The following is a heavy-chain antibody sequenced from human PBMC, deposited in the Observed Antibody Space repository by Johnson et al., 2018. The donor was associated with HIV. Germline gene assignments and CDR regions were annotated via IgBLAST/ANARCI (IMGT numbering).Heavy chain of an antibody. J-gene: IGHJ3*02. D-gene: IGHD3-3*01. V-gene: IGHV3-30-3*01. Sequence: QVQLVESGGGLVQPGGSLRLSCAASGFTFSSYAMNWVRQAPGKGLEWVAVISYDGSNKYYADSVKGRFTISRDNSKNTRYLQMNSLRAEATAVYYGARAQHYDFWSGYYPSGGDAFDIWGQGTMVTVSS. CDR2: ISYDGSNK. CDR1: GFTFSSYA. CDR3: ARAQHYDFWSGYYPSGGDAFDI.